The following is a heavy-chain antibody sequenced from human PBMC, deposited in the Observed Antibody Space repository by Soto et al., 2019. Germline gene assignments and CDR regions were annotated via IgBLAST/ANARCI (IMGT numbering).Heavy chain of an antibody. CDR3: AKKGYYPSGKINLFDS. CDR1: GYSINSGYY. D-gene: IGHD3-10*01. Sequence: SETLSLTCAVSGYSINSGYYWGWIRQPPGKGLEWIGSVDHSGRTYYSPSLRSRLTIFIDTSKNQFSLRLTSVTAADTAMYFCAKKGYYPSGKINLFDSWGPGTLVTVSS. J-gene: IGHJ4*02. CDR2: VDHSGRT. V-gene: IGHV4-38-2*01.